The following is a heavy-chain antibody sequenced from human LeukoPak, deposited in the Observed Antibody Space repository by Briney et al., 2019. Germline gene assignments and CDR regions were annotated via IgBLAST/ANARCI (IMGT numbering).Heavy chain of an antibody. J-gene: IGHJ3*02. CDR3: ARGLSSVNDAFDI. Sequence: GGSLRLSCAASDFLFSSYAMNWVRQAPGKGLEWVSVIGASGSSTYYADSVKGRFTISRDNSKTTLYLQMNSLRAEDMAVYYCARGLSSVNDAFDIWGQGTMVTVSS. CDR2: IGASGSST. D-gene: IGHD3-10*01. V-gene: IGHV3-23*01. CDR1: DFLFSSYA.